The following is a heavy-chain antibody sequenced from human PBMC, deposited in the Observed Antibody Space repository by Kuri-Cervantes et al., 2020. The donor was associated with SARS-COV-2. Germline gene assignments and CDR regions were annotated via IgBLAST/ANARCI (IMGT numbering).Heavy chain of an antibody. CDR1: GYTFTGYY. CDR3: ATVHTLYYAHYFDY. D-gene: IGHD2-2*01. Sequence: ASVKVSCKASGYTFTGYYMHWVRQAPGQGLEWMGWINPNSGGTNYAQKFQGRVTMTRDTSISAAYMELSRLRSDDTAVYYCATVHTLYYAHYFDYWGQGTLVTVSS. CDR2: INPNSGGT. V-gene: IGHV1-2*02. J-gene: IGHJ4*02.